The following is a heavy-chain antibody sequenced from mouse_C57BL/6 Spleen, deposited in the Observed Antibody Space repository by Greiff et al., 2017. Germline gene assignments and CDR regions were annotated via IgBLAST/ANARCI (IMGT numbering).Heavy chain of an antibody. Sequence: QVQLQQPGAELVKPGASVKLSCKASGYTFTSYWMQWVKQRPGQGLEWIGEIDPSDSYTNYNQKFKGKATLTVDTSSTTADMQLSSLTSEDSAVYYCARKRDYDYDSYAMDYWGQGTSVTVSS. CDR1: GYTFTSYW. CDR3: ARKRDYDYDSYAMDY. CDR2: IDPSDSYT. D-gene: IGHD2-4*01. V-gene: IGHV1-50*01. J-gene: IGHJ4*01.